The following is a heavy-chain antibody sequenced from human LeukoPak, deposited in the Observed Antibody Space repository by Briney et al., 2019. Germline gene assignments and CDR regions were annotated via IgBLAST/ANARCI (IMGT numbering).Heavy chain of an antibody. J-gene: IGHJ6*02. Sequence: PGGSLRLSCAASGFTFSSYAMHWVRQAPGRGLEWVAVISYDGSNKYYADSVKGRFTISRDNSKNTLYLQMNSLRAEDTAVYYCARDCGSGGSCYRYYYYYGMDVWGQGTTVTVSS. CDR1: GFTFSSYA. CDR3: ARDCGSGGSCYRYYYYYGMDV. CDR2: ISYDGSNK. V-gene: IGHV3-30-3*01. D-gene: IGHD2-15*01.